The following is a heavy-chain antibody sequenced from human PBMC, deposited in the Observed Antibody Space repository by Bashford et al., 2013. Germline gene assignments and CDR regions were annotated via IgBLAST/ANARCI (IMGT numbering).Heavy chain of an antibody. Sequence: VRQAPGKGLEWVSGISWNSGSIDYADSVKGRFTISRDNAKNSLYLQMNSLRAEDTAVYYCATEKDYFDYWGQGTLVTVSS. CDR3: ATEKDYFDY. V-gene: IGHV3-9*01. J-gene: IGHJ4*02. CDR2: ISWNSGSI.